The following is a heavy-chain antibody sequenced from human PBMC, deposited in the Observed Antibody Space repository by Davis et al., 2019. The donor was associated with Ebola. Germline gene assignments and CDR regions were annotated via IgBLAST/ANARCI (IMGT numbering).Heavy chain of an antibody. CDR3: ARVTFSSSWPTWEYYFDY. CDR2: MNPNSGNT. Sequence: ASVKVSCKASGYTFTSYDINWVRQATGQGLEWMGWMNPNSGNTGYAQKFQGRVTMTRNTSISTAYMELSSLRSEDTAVYYCARVTFSSSWPTWEYYFDYWGQGTLVTVSS. J-gene: IGHJ4*02. V-gene: IGHV1-8*01. CDR1: GYTFTSYD. D-gene: IGHD6-13*01.